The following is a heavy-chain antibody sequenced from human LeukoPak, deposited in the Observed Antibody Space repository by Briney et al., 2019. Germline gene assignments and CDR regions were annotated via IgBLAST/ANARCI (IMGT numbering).Heavy chain of an antibody. CDR1: GGSISGYY. Sequence: PSETLSLTCTVSGGSISGYYWSWIRQPPGKGLGWIGYIYYSGNTNYNPSVKSRVTISLDTSRNQFSLKLSSVTAADTAGYYCARERYSSRWYGPNFDYWGQGTLVTVSS. V-gene: IGHV4-59*12. D-gene: IGHD6-13*01. CDR2: IYYSGNT. CDR3: ARERYSSRWYGPNFDY. J-gene: IGHJ4*02.